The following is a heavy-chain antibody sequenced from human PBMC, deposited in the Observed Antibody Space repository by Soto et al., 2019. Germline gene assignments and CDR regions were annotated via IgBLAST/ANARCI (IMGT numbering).Heavy chain of an antibody. D-gene: IGHD5-12*01. CDR2: LYSGGYT. Sequence: EVQLVESGGGLVQPGGSLRLSCAVSGFSVSTNYMTWVRQTPGKGLEWVSVLYSGGYTNYADSVKGRFTISRHESKNIVYLQMNSLRPEDTAMYYCARWLHIDSGYDSDYWGQGTLVTVTS. J-gene: IGHJ4*02. CDR1: GFSVSTNY. V-gene: IGHV3-53*04. CDR3: ARWLHIDSGYDSDY.